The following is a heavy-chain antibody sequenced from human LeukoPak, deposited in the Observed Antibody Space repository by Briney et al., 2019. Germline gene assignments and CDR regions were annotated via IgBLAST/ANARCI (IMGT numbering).Heavy chain of an antibody. J-gene: IGHJ6*02. Sequence: SLRLSCAASGFTFSSYGMHWVRQAPGKGLEWVAVIWYDGSNKYYADSVKGRFTISRDNSRNMLYLQMNSLRAEDTATYYCAKVLSTSSSYWYGLDVWGQGTTVTVS. CDR2: IWYDGSNK. D-gene: IGHD6-6*01. CDR1: GFTFSSYG. V-gene: IGHV3-33*06. CDR3: AKVLSTSSSYWYGLDV.